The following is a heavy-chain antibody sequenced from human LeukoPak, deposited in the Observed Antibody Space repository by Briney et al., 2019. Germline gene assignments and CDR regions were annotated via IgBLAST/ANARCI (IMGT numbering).Heavy chain of an antibody. J-gene: IGHJ4*02. CDR1: GFTFSNYA. Sequence: GGSLRLSCAASGFTFSNYAMSWVRQAPGKGLEWVSAIGGDGRGTDYADSVKGRFTISRDNSKNTLYLEMNSLRADDTARYYCARRVGGTPDYWGPGTLVTVSS. CDR2: IGGDGRGT. CDR3: ARRVGGTPDY. D-gene: IGHD1-26*01. V-gene: IGHV3-23*01.